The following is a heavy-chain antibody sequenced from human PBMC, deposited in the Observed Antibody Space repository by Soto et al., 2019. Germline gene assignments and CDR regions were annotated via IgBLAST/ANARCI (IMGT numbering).Heavy chain of an antibody. V-gene: IGHV4-59*01. CDR2: IYYSGST. Sequence: SDTLSLTFTVSGGSISSYYWSWIRQPPGKGLEWILYIYYSGSTNYNPSLKSLVTISVETSKNQFSLKLSSVTAAETAVYYCARTVNNWFDXWGQGTLVTVSX. CDR1: GGSISSYY. J-gene: IGHJ5*02. CDR3: ARTVNNWFDX.